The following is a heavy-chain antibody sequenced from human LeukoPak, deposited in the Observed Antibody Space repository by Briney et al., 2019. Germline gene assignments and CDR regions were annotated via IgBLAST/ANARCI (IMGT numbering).Heavy chain of an antibody. CDR2: IHYSGST. V-gene: IGHV4-59*01. CDR1: GGSISSYY. Sequence: PSETLSLTCTVSGGSISSYYWSWIRQPPGKGLVWIGYIHYSGSTHYNPSLKSRVTISVDTSKNQFSLKLNSVTAADTAVYYCARDHFDGSGYSPTRAFDIWGQGTTVTVSS. D-gene: IGHD3-22*01. CDR3: ARDHFDGSGYSPTRAFDI. J-gene: IGHJ3*02.